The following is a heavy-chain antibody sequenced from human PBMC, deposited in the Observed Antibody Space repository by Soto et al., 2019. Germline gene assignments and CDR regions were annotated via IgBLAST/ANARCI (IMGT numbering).Heavy chain of an antibody. D-gene: IGHD3-10*01. Sequence: SETLSLTCTVSGGSISSGIYYWSWIRQHPGKGLEWIGYIYNSGTTSYNPSLKSRVTISVDTSKNQFSLNLSSVTAADTAVYYCARADYSGNWFDPWGQGTLVTVSS. V-gene: IGHV4-31*03. CDR2: IYNSGTT. CDR3: ARADYSGNWFDP. J-gene: IGHJ5*02. CDR1: GGSISSGIYY.